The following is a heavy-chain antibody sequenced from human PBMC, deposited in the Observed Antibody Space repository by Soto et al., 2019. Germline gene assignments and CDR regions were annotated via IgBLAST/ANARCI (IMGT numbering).Heavy chain of an antibody. CDR1: GFLFSTSA. CDR2: VVVGRGAT. J-gene: IGHJ3*01. V-gene: IGHV1-58*01. D-gene: IGHD5-12*01. CDR3: AATRLSGYSL. Sequence: QMQVEQSGPEVKKPGTSLKVSCKTSGFLFSTSAVHWVRQSRGQRLEWIGWVVVGRGATNYAHTFQERVTITTDMSTTTAYLELPSLRSEDTAIYDCAATRLSGYSLWGRGTMVTVS.